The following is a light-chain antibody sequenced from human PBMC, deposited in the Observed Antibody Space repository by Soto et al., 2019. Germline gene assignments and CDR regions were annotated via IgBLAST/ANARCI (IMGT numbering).Light chain of an antibody. J-gene: IGLJ1*01. CDR1: SSDVGGYNY. CDR3: SSYAGSNNLV. V-gene: IGLV2-8*01. Sequence: QSVLTQPPSASGSPGQSVTISCTGTSSDVGGYNYVSWYQQHPGKAPKLMIYEVSKRPSGVPDRFSGSKSGNTASLTVSGLQAEDEADYYCSSYAGSNNLVFGTGTKLTVV. CDR2: EVS.